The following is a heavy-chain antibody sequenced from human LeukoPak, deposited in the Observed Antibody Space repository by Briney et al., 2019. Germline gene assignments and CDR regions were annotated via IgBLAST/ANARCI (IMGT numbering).Heavy chain of an antibody. V-gene: IGHV3-53*01. J-gene: IGHJ4*02. CDR3: ARASDIAGGDFDY. CDR2: IYSSGST. Sequence: GGSLRLSCAASGFTVSNNYMNWVRQAPGKGLEWVSVIYSSGSTYYADSVKGRFTISRDNSKNTLYLQMNSLRAEDTAVYYCARASDIAGGDFDYWGQGTLVTVSS. D-gene: IGHD1-26*01. CDR1: GFTVSNNY.